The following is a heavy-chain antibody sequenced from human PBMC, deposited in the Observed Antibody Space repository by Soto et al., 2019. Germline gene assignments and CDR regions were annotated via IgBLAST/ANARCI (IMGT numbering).Heavy chain of an antibody. D-gene: IGHD6-13*01. CDR2: IWYDGSNK. V-gene: IGHV3-33*01. J-gene: IGHJ6*03. CDR3: ARVQVTAAAATADYYYMDV. Sequence: QVQLVESGGGVVQPGRSLRLSCAASGFTFSSYGMHWVRQAPGKGLEGVAVIWYDGSNKYYADSVKGRFTISRDNSKNPLYLQMNSLRAEDTAVYYCARVQVTAAAATADYYYMDVWGKGTTVTVSS. CDR1: GFTFSSYG.